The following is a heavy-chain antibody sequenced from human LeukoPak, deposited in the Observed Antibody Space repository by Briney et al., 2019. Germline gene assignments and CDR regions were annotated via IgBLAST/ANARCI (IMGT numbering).Heavy chain of an antibody. CDR1: GLTFSSYA. D-gene: IGHD3-22*01. CDR3: SAQYDNSGFLYY. J-gene: IGHJ4*02. V-gene: IGHV3-53*04. Sequence: GGSLRLSCAASGLTFSSYAMSWVRQAPGKGLEWVSIIYSGDNTYYADPVKGRFTISRHNSKNTVNLQMNGLRTEDTAVYYCSAQYDNSGFLYYWGQGTLVTVSS. CDR2: IYSGDNT.